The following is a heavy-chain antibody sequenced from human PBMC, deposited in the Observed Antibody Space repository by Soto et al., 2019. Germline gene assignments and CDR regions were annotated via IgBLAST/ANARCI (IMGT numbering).Heavy chain of an antibody. CDR1: GYTFTSYG. J-gene: IGHJ4*02. V-gene: IGHV1-18*01. Sequence: VKVSCKASGYTFTSYGISWVRQAPGQGLEWMGWISTYNGNTKFAQNLQGWVTMTRDTSISTAYMELSRLRSDDTAVYYCARGVSVGATRFDYWGQGTLVTVSS. CDR3: ARGVSVGATRFDY. D-gene: IGHD1-26*01. CDR2: ISTYNGNT.